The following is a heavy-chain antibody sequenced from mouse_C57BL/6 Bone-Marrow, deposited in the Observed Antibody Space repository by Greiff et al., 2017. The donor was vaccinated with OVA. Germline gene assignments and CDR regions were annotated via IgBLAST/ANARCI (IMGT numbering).Heavy chain of an antibody. Sequence: EVQLQQSGAELVRPGASVKLSCTASGFNIKDDYMHWVKQRPEQGLEWIGWIDPENGDTEYASKFQGKATITADTSSNTAYLQLSSLTSEDTAVYYCTTEGYYYFDYWGQGTTLTVSS. CDR1: GFNIKDDY. J-gene: IGHJ2*01. D-gene: IGHD2-3*01. CDR3: TTEGYYYFDY. CDR2: IDPENGDT. V-gene: IGHV14-4*01.